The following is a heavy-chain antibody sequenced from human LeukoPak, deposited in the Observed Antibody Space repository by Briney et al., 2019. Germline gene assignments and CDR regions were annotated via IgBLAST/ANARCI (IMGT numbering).Heavy chain of an antibody. CDR1: GYTFTSYY. J-gene: IGHJ6*02. D-gene: IGHD3-22*01. Sequence: ASVKVSCKASGYTFTSYYMHWVRQAPGQGLEWMGIINPSGGSTSYAQKFQGRVTMTRDTSTSTVYMGLSSLRSEDTAVYYCAREIRPTDYYDSSGYYMDYYYYYGMDVWGQGTTVTVSS. CDR3: AREIRPTDYYDSSGYYMDYYYYYGMDV. V-gene: IGHV1-46*01. CDR2: INPSGGST.